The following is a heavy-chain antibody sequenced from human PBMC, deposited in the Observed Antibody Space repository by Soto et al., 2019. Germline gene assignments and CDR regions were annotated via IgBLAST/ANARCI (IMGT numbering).Heavy chain of an antibody. Sequence: SLRLSCAASGFNFYNYAMTWVRQAPGKGLEWVSGISGDGTRTYYGDSVKGRFTISRDNSKNTVFLQMNSLRAEGTALYYCVKDLRPNRGWFGPWGQGTRVTVSS. CDR2: ISGDGTRT. CDR1: GFNFYNYA. D-gene: IGHD3-3*01. V-gene: IGHV3-23*01. J-gene: IGHJ5*02. CDR3: VKDLRPNRGWFGP.